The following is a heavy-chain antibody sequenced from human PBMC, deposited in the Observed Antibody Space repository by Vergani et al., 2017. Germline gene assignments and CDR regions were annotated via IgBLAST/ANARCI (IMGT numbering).Heavy chain of an antibody. CDR3: AKSSRAVAVREFDY. V-gene: IGHV3-48*03. J-gene: IGHJ4*02. Sequence: EVQLVESGGGLVQPGGSLRLSCAASGFTFSSYEMNWVRQAPGKGLEWVSYISSSGSTIYYADSVKGRFTISRDNAKNSLYLQMNSLRAEDTAVYYCAKSSRAVAVREFDYWGQGTLVTVSS. CDR2: ISSSGSTI. CDR1: GFTFSSYE. D-gene: IGHD6-19*01.